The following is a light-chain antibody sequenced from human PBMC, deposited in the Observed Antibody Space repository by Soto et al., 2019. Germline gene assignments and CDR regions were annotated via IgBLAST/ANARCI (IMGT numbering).Light chain of an antibody. CDR2: EAS. J-gene: IGKJ5*01. V-gene: IGKV3-20*01. CDR3: QQSSSSPIT. Sequence: EIVLTQSPVTLSLSPGERATLSCRASQSVTSSYLAWYQQKPGQAPRLLMYEASSRATGIPDRFSGSGSGTDFTLTISRLEAEDFAVYYCQQSSSSPITFGQGTRLEIK. CDR1: QSVTSSY.